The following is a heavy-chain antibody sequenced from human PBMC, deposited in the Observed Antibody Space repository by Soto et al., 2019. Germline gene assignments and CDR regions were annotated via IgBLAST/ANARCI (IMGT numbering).Heavy chain of an antibody. J-gene: IGHJ4*02. D-gene: IGHD5-18*01. CDR2: INPNSGGT. V-gene: IGHV1-2*04. CDR3: ARSMPTAHQSQRREKYYFDS. CDR1: GYTFTGYY. Sequence: ASVKVSCKASGYTFTGYYMHWVRQAPGQGLEWMGWINPNSGGTNYAQKFQGWVTMTRDTSISTAYMELSRLRSDDTAVYYCARSMPTAHQSQRREKYYFDSWGQGTLVTVSS.